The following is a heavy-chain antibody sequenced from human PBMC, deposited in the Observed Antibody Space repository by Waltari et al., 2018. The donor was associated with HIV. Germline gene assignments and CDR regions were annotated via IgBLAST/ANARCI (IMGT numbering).Heavy chain of an antibody. J-gene: IGHJ4*02. D-gene: IGHD3-16*02. CDR2: IYTSGST. CDR3: AGTYYDYVWGSYRPPPFDY. CDR1: GCSLSSYY. V-gene: IGHV4-4*07. Sequence: QVQLQASGPGLVKPPETLSLTCTASGCSLSSYYWCCIRQPAGKGLEWIGRIYTSGSTNYNPSLKSRVTMSVDTSKNQFYLKLSSVTAADTAVYYCAGTYYDYVWGSYRPPPFDYWGQGTLVTVSS.